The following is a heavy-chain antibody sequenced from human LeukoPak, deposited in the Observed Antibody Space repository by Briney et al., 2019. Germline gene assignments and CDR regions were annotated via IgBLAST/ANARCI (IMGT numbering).Heavy chain of an antibody. D-gene: IGHD1-1*01. CDR1: GVTFSSYN. V-gene: IGHV3-48*02. Sequence: GGSLRLSCAASGVTFSSYNMNWVRQAPGKGLEWVSYISSSSIPIYYTDSVKGRFTTSRDNAKNSLYLQMNSLRDEDTAVYYCARGTTVLDYWGQGTLVTVSS. CDR3: ARGTTVLDY. J-gene: IGHJ4*02. CDR2: ISSSSIPI.